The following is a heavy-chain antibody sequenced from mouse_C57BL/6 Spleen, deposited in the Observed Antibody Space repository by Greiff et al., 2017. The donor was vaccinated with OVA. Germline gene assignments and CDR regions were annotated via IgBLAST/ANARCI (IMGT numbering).Heavy chain of an antibody. D-gene: IGHD1-1*01. J-gene: IGHJ3*01. CDR2: IDPEDGET. CDR3: ARSYSGSTPFVY. CDR1: GFNIKDYY. V-gene: IGHV14-2*01. Sequence: EVQLQQSGAELVKPGASVKLSCTASGFNIKDYYMHWVKQRTEQGLEWIGRIDPEDGETKYAPKFQGKATITADTSSNTAYLQPSSLTSEDTAVYSWARSYSGSTPFVYWGQGTLVTVSA.